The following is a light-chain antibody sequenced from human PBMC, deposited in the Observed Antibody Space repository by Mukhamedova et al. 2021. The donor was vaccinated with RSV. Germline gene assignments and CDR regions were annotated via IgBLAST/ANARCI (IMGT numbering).Light chain of an antibody. J-gene: IGKJ2*01. Sequence: DWYLQKPGQSPQLLIYLGSSRASGVPDRFSGNGSGTDFTLKISRVEAEDVGVYYCMQALQTPYTFGQGTKLEFK. V-gene: IGKV2-28*01. CDR2: LGS. CDR3: MQALQTPYT.